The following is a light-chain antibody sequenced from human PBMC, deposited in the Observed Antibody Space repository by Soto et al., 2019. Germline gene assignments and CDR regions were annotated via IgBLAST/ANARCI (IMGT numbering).Light chain of an antibody. J-gene: IGLJ2*01. Sequence: QAVVTQPPSVSGAPGQRVTISCTGSSSNIEAGYDVHWYQQLPGTAPKLLIYANSNRPSGVPDRFSGSKSGTSASLAITGLQAEDEADYYCQSYDTSLSVVFGGGTKLTV. CDR2: ANS. CDR3: QSYDTSLSVV. V-gene: IGLV1-40*01. CDR1: SSNIEAGYD.